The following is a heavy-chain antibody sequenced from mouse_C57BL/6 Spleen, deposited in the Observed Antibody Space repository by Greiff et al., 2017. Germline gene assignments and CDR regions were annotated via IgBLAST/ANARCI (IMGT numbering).Heavy chain of an antibody. V-gene: IGHV1-52*01. J-gene: IGHJ2*01. CDR2: IDPSDSET. Sequence: VKLQESGAELVRPGSSVKLSCKASGYTFTSYWMHWVKQRPIQGLEWIGNIDPSDSETHYNQKFKDKATLTVDKSSSTAYMQLSSLTSEDSAVYYCARGDDYDGFDYWGQGTTLTVSS. CDR3: ARGDDYDGFDY. D-gene: IGHD2-4*01. CDR1: GYTFTSYW.